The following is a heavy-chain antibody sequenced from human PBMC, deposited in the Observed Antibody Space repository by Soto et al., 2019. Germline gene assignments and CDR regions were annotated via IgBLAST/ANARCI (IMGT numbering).Heavy chain of an antibody. CDR3: ARDQRVGATGHCYYGMDV. CDR2: IYYSGST. D-gene: IGHD1-26*01. J-gene: IGHJ6*02. V-gene: IGHV4-31*03. Sequence: QVQLQESGPGLVKPSQTLSLTCTVSGGSISSGGYYWNWIRQHPGKGLEWIGYIYYSGSTYYNPSLKSRVSISRDTSKNQFSLKLSSVTAADTAVYYCARDQRVGATGHCYYGMDVWGQGTTLTVSS. CDR1: GGSISSGGYY.